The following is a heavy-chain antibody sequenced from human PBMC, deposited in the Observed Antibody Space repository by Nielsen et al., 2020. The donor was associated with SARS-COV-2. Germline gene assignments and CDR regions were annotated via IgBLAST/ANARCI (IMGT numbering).Heavy chain of an antibody. CDR1: GYTFTNYG. CDR2: ISAHNGNT. V-gene: IGHV1-18*01. Sequence: ASVKVSCKASGYTFTNYGISWVRQAPGQGLEWMGWISAHNGNTNYAQKLQGRVTMTTDTSTSTAYMELRSLRSDDTAVYYCARDPGDEWLRLSYYYYGMDVWGQGTTVTVSS. J-gene: IGHJ6*02. CDR3: ARDPGDEWLRLSYYYYGMDV. D-gene: IGHD5-12*01.